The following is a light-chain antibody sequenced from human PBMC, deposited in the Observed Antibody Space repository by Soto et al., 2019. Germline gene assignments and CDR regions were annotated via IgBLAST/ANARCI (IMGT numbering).Light chain of an antibody. CDR3: QQYYNWPLT. V-gene: IGKV3-15*01. CDR2: GAS. CDR1: QSVNNN. J-gene: IGKJ1*01. Sequence: EIVMTQSPATLSVSPGDSATLSCRASQSVNNNLAWYHQKPGQAPRVLIYGASIRATGVPARFSGSGSGTEFTLTISSLQSEDFALFYCQQYYNWPLTFGQGTKVDIK.